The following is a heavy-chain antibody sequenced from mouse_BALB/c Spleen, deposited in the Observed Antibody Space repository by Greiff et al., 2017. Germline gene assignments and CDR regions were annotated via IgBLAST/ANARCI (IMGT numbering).Heavy chain of an antibody. CDR3: ASHDGYYEAWFAY. J-gene: IGHJ3*01. D-gene: IGHD2-3*01. CDR1: GFSLSRYS. V-gene: IGHV2-6-4*01. Sequence: VNLVESGPGLVAPSQSLSITCTVSGFSLSRYSVHWVRQPPGKGLEWLGMIWGGGSTDYNSALKSRLSISKDNSKSQVFLKMNSLQTDDTAMYYCASHDGYYEAWFAYWGQGTLVTVSA. CDR2: IWGGGST.